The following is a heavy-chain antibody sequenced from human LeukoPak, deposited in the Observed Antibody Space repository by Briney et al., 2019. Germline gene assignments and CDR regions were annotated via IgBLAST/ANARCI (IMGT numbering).Heavy chain of an antibody. CDR3: TTHRPETKRGYGAY. CDR2: IKVKADGGTT. Sequence: PGGSLRLSCAASGFTFTNAWMSWVRQAPGKGLEWVGRIKVKADGGTTEYAAPVKGRFTISRDDSKNTLYLQMNSLKTEDTAIYYCTTHRPETKRGYGAYWGQGTLVTVSS. D-gene: IGHD5-12*01. J-gene: IGHJ4*02. V-gene: IGHV3-15*01. CDR1: GFTFTNAW.